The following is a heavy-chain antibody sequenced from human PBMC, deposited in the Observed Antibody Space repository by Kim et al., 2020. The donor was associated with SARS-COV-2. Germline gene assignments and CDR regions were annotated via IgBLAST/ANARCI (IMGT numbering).Heavy chain of an antibody. CDR3: ARWDSDSGGHYWFDP. D-gene: IGHD1-26*01. Sequence: SETLSLTCGVSGGSISSGTWWSWVRQPPGKGLEWIGEISHSGNTNYNPSLRSRVTISVDKSKNQFSLSLNSVTAADTAVYYCARWDSDSGGHYWFDPWG. CDR1: GGSISSGTW. V-gene: IGHV4-4*02. J-gene: IGHJ5*02. CDR2: ISHSGNT.